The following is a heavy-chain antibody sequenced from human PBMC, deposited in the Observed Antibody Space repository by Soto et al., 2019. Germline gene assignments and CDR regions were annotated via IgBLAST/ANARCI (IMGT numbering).Heavy chain of an antibody. CDR1: GGTFSSYT. V-gene: IGHV1-69*02. CDR3: ARGPSPSDFWSGYSDY. D-gene: IGHD3-3*01. Sequence: GASVKVSCKASGGTFSSYTISWVRQAPGQGLEWMGRIIPILGIANYAQKFQGRVTITTDKSTSTAYMELSSLRSEDTAVYYCARGPSPSDFWSGYSDYWGQGTLVTVSS. J-gene: IGHJ4*02. CDR2: IIPILGIA.